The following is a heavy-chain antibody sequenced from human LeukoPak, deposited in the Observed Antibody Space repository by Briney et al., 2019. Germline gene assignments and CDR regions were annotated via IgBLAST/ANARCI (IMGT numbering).Heavy chain of an antibody. D-gene: IGHD3-10*01. Sequence: ASVKVSCKTSGFTFTSSAVQWVRQARGQRLEWIGWIVVGSGNTNYAQKFQERATITRDMSTSTAYMELSSLRSEDTAVYYCAAGSGSGSYYNLYFDYWGQGTLVTVSS. CDR3: AAGSGSGSYYNLYFDY. CDR1: GFTFTSSA. V-gene: IGHV1-58*01. J-gene: IGHJ4*02. CDR2: IVVGSGNT.